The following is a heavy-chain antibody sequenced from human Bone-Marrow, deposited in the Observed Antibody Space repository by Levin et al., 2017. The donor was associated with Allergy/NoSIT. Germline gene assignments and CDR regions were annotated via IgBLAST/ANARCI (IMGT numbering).Heavy chain of an antibody. J-gene: IGHJ3*01. CDR3: AKVRYDYVWGSYRSVAAFDV. Sequence: PGGSLRLSCAASGFTFTTYVMSWVRQAPGKGLEWVSAISGNAGSTSYADSVKGRFTISRDNSKNTLYLQLSSLRAEDSAIYYCAKVRYDYVWGSYRSVAAFDVWGQGTLVTVSS. CDR1: GFTFTTYV. D-gene: IGHD3-16*02. V-gene: IGHV3-23*01. CDR2: ISGNAGST.